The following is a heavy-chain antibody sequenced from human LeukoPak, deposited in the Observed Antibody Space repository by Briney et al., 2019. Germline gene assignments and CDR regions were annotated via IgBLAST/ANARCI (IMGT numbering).Heavy chain of an antibody. CDR3: ARDFRTTFRLFDAFDI. CDR1: GFTFSSYS. CDR2: ISSSSSTI. Sequence: PGGSLRLSCAASGFTFSSYSMNWVRQAPGKGLEWVSYISSSSSTIYYADSVKGRFTISRDNAKNSLYLQMNSLRAEDTAVYYCARDFRTTFRLFDAFDIWGQGTMVTVSS. D-gene: IGHD3-16*01. V-gene: IGHV3-48*01. J-gene: IGHJ3*02.